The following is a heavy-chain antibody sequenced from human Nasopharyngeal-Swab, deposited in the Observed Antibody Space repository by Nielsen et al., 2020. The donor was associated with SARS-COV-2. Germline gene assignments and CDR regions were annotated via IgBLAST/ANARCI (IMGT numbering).Heavy chain of an antibody. J-gene: IGHJ4*02. CDR1: GYTFTSYG. V-gene: IGHV1-8*02. Sequence: ASVKVSCKASGYTFTSYGINWVRQATGQGLEWMGWMNPNSGNTGYAQKFQGRVTMTRNTSISTAYMELSSLRSEDTAVYYCARPRNWNDGLDYWGQGTLVTVSS. CDR3: ARPRNWNDGLDY. D-gene: IGHD1-1*01. CDR2: MNPNSGNT.